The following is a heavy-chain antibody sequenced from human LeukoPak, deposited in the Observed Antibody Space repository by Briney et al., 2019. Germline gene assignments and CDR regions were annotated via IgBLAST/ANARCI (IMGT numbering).Heavy chain of an antibody. CDR3: ARSPPGYLNEYYFDY. J-gene: IGHJ4*02. CDR1: GFTLSSYS. CDR2: ISSSSSTI. V-gene: IGHV3-48*04. Sequence: GSLRLSCAASGFTLSSYSMNWVRQAPGKGLEWVSYISSSSSTIYYADSVKGRFTISRDNAKNSLYLQMNSLRAEDTAVYYCARSPPGYLNEYYFDYWGQGTLVTVSS. D-gene: IGHD2-2*03.